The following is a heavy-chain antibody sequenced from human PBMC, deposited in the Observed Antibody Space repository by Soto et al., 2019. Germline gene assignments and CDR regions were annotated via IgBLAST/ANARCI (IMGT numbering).Heavy chain of an antibody. J-gene: IGHJ4*02. V-gene: IGHV3-15*07. CDR3: TTDLWLGLLGYFDY. Sequence: GGSLRLSCAASGFTFSNAWMNWVRQAPGKGLEWVGRIKSKTDGGTTDYAAPVKGRFTISRDDSKNTLYLQMNSLKTEDTAVYYCTTDLWLGLLGYFDYWGQGTLVTVSS. CDR2: IKSKTDGGTT. D-gene: IGHD6-19*01. CDR1: GFTFSNAW.